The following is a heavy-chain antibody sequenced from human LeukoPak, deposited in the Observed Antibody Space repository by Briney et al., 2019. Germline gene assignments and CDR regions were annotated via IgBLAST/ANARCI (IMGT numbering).Heavy chain of an antibody. V-gene: IGHV1-46*01. CDR3: AGDYRPGTYGSGSYYNPYY. CDR1: GYTFTSYY. CDR2: INPSGGST. Sequence: ASVKVSCKASGYTFTSYYMHWVRQAPGQGLEWMGIINPSGGSTSYAQKFQGRVTMTRDMSTSTVFMELSSLRSEDTAVYYCAGDYRPGTYGSGSYYNPYYWGQGTLVTVSS. D-gene: IGHD3-10*01. J-gene: IGHJ4*02.